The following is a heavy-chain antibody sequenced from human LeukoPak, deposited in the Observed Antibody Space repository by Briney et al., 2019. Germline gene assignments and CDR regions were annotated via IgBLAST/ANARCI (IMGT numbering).Heavy chain of an antibody. D-gene: IGHD5-18*01. V-gene: IGHV3-21*01. CDR1: GFTFRNYR. CDR2: ISSSGTDT. Sequence: GGSLRLSCAASGFTFRNYRMNWVRQAPGRGLQWVSSISSSGTDTYYADSLEGRFTISRDNAKSSLYLEMNTLRVDDTAVYYCADLGYSDCGQGTLVTVSS. J-gene: IGHJ4*02. CDR3: ADLGYSD.